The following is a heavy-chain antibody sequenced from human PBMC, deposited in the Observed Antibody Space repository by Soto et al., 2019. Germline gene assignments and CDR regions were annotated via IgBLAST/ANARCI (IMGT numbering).Heavy chain of an antibody. Sequence: QVQLVESGGGVVQPGRSLRLSCAASGFTFNSYAMHWVRQAPGKGLEWVAVISYDGSNEFYADSVKGRFTTSRDNSKNTVYLQMNSLRAEDTAMYYCARGQYARGQNNHVYPPSYWGQGTLVTVSS. D-gene: IGHD1-1*01. J-gene: IGHJ4*02. CDR2: ISYDGSNE. V-gene: IGHV3-30-3*01. CDR1: GFTFNSYA. CDR3: ARGQYARGQNNHVYPPSY.